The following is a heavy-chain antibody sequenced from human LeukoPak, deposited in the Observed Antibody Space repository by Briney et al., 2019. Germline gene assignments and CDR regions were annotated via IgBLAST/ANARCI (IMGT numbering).Heavy chain of an antibody. Sequence: SETLSLTCTVSGGSISSSSYYWDWIRQSPGKGLEWIGNIYYSGTTYYNPSLKSRVTISVDTSSDQFSLKLSSVTAADTTVYYCARRRVNLGGDYWYFDLWGRGTLVTVSS. CDR2: IYYSGTT. D-gene: IGHD5-24*01. J-gene: IGHJ2*01. CDR3: ARRRVNLGGDYWYFDL. CDR1: GGSISSSSYY. V-gene: IGHV4-39*01.